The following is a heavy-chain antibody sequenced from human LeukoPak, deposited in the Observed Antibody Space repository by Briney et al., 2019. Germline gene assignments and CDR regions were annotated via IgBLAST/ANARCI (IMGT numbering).Heavy chain of an antibody. V-gene: IGHV3-23*01. CDR3: AKSADQLVGATHDY. Sequence: GGSLRLSCAASGFTFSSYAMSWVRQAPGKGLEWVAAISGSGGSTYYADSVKGRFTISRDNSKNTVYLQMNSLRAEDTAVYYCAKSADQLVGATHDYWGQGTLVTVSS. D-gene: IGHD1-26*01. CDR2: ISGSGGST. J-gene: IGHJ4*02. CDR1: GFTFSSYA.